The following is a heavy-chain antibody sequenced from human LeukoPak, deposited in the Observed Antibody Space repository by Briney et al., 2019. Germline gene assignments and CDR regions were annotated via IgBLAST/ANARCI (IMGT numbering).Heavy chain of an antibody. D-gene: IGHD2-2*02. CDR2: ISSSSSYI. CDR3: ARDLLVVPAAILCY. V-gene: IGHV3-21*01. J-gene: IGHJ4*02. CDR1: GFTFSSYS. Sequence: GGSLRLSCAASGFTFSSYSMNWVRQAPGKGLEWVSSISSSSSYIYYADSVKGRFTISRDNAKNSLYLQTNSLRAEDTAVYYCARDLLVVPAAILCYWGQGTLVTVSS.